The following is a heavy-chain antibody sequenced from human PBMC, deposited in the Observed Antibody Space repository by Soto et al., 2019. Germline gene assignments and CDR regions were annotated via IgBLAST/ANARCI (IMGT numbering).Heavy chain of an antibody. J-gene: IGHJ6*02. Sequence: PGGSLRLSCAASGFTFSSYAMSWVRQAPGKGLEWVSAISGSGGSTYYADSVKGRFTISRDNSKNTLYLQMNSLRAEDTAVYYCAKDDPSGYCSSTSCYTRYYYYGMDVRGQGTTVTVSS. CDR2: ISGSGGST. CDR1: GFTFSSYA. V-gene: IGHV3-23*01. D-gene: IGHD2-2*02. CDR3: AKDDPSGYCSSTSCYTRYYYYGMDV.